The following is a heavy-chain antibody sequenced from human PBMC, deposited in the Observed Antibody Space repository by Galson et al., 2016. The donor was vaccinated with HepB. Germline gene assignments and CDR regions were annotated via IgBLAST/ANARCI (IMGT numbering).Heavy chain of an antibody. J-gene: IGHJ6*02. CDR3: ASYGIADYDFWSAYGYYFYGMDV. Sequence: SLRLSCAASGFTFSSYSMRWVRQAPGKGLEWVSYISSSSNTIYYTDSVKGRFTISRDNAKNSLYLQMSSLRAEDTALYYCASYGIADYDFWSAYGYYFYGMDVWGQGTTVTVSS. CDR2: ISSSSNTI. D-gene: IGHD3-3*01. CDR1: GFTFSSYS. V-gene: IGHV3-48*01.